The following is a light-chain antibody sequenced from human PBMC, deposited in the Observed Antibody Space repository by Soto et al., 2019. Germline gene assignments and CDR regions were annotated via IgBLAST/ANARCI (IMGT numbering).Light chain of an antibody. J-gene: IGKJ2*01. CDR3: QQRSNWPYT. Sequence: EIMLTQSPATLSLSPGDRATLSCRASQSVSSSLAWYQQKPGQAPRLLIYDASNRATGIPARFSGSGSGTDFTLTISSLEPEDFAVFYCQQRSNWPYTFGQGTKLEIK. CDR1: QSVSSS. V-gene: IGKV3-11*01. CDR2: DAS.